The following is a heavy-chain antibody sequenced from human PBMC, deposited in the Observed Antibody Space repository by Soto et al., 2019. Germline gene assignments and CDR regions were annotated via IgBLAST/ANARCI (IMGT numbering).Heavy chain of an antibody. CDR1: GGTFSSYT. Sequence: QVQLVQSGAEVKKPGSSVKVSCKASGGTFSSYTISWVRQAPGQGLEWMGRIIPILGIANYAQKFQGRVTITADKSTSTDYMKLSRLRSEDTAVYYCARRYCSGGSCYNYYGMDVWGQGTTVTVSS. V-gene: IGHV1-69*02. J-gene: IGHJ6*02. CDR3: ARRYCSGGSCYNYYGMDV. D-gene: IGHD2-15*01. CDR2: IIPILGIA.